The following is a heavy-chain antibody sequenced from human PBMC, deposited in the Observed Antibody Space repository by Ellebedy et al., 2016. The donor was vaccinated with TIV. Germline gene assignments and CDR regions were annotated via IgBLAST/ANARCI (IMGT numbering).Heavy chain of an antibody. CDR3: ARVTTIFGVVISFDY. Sequence: AASVKVSCKASGYTFTDYDINWVRQATGQGLEYLGWMKPGSGNTGYAQKFEGRVTMTRNTSTSTAYMELSSLRSDDTAVYYCARVTTIFGVVISFDYWGQGTLVTVSS. CDR2: MKPGSGNT. CDR1: GYTFTDYD. J-gene: IGHJ4*02. D-gene: IGHD3-3*01. V-gene: IGHV1-8*01.